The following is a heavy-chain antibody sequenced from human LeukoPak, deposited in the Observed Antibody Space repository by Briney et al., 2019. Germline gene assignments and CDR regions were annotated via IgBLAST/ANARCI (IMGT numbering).Heavy chain of an antibody. CDR2: IYYTGDT. CDR1: GGSISSSSSYY. J-gene: IGHJ4*02. V-gene: IGHV4-39*01. Sequence: SETLSLTCTVSGGSISSSSSYYWGWIRQPPGMVLEWIGSIYYTGDTYYNSSLKSRVTISVDTSKNQFSLKLSSVTAADTALYYCARLRGYTDGNPGYWGQGSLVTVSS. CDR3: ARLRGYTDGNPGY. D-gene: IGHD5-12*01.